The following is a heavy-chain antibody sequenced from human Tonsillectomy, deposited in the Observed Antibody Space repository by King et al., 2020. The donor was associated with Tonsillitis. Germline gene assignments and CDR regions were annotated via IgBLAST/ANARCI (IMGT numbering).Heavy chain of an antibody. J-gene: IGHJ4*02. V-gene: IGHV3-48*03. CDR2: ISSRGTTV. CDR3: ASSVSGWGY. CDR1: GITFTSYE. D-gene: IGHD3-10*01. Sequence: VQLVESGGGLVQPGGSLRLSCAASGITFTSYEMNWVRQAPGKGLEFISSISSRGTTVYYADSVKGRFTISRDNAKNSLYLEMNSLRAEDTAVYYCASSVSGWGYWGQGTQVTVSS.